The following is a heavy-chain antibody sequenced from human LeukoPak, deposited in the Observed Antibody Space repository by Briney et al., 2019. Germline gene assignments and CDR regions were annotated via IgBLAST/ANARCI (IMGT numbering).Heavy chain of an antibody. CDR3: ARLYDSSGYTNWLDP. CDR1: GGSISSHY. J-gene: IGHJ5*02. CDR2: IYYSGSS. V-gene: IGHV4-59*11. D-gene: IGHD3-22*01. Sequence: KSSETLSLTCTVSGGSISSHYWSWIRQPPGKGLGWIGYIYYSGSSKYNPSLKSRVTISVDTSKNQFSLKLSSVTAVDTAVYYCARLYDSSGYTNWLDPWGQGTLVTVSS.